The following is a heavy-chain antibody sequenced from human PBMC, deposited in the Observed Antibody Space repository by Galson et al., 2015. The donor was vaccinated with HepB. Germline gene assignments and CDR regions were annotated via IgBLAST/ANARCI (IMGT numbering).Heavy chain of an antibody. D-gene: IGHD4-23*01. CDR3: AGTYGGEKDDAFDI. CDR2: TYYRSKWYN. V-gene: IGHV6-1*01. Sequence: CAISGDSVSSHSAAWNWIRQSPSRGLEWLGRTYYRSKWYNDYAVSVKSRITINPDTSKNQFSLQLNSVTPEDTAVYYCAGTYGGEKDDAFDIWGQGTMVTVSS. CDR1: GDSVSSHSAA. J-gene: IGHJ3*02.